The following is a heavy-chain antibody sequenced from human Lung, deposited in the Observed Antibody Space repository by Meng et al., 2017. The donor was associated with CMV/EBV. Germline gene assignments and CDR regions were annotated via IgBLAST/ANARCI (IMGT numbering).Heavy chain of an antibody. CDR3: ARDLGVVPAAIYGH. Sequence: GGSXRLSCAASGFTFSSYSMDWVRQAPGKGLEWVSSISSSSSYIYYADSVKGRFTISRDNAKNSLYLQMNSLRAEDTAVYYCARDLGVVPAAIYGHWGQGXLVTVSS. V-gene: IGHV3-21*01. J-gene: IGHJ4*02. CDR2: ISSSSSYI. D-gene: IGHD2-2*02. CDR1: GFTFSSYS.